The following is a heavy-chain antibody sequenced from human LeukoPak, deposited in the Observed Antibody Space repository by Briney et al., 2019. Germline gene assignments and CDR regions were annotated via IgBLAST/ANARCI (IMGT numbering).Heavy chain of an antibody. Sequence: PSETLSLTCTVSGGSISSSSYYWGWIRQPPGKGLEWIGSIYYSGSTYYNPSLKSRVTISVDTSKNQFSLKLSSVTAADTAVYYCARAGAHYDFWSGYLPTYFDYWGQGTLVTVSS. V-gene: IGHV4-39*01. CDR1: GGSISSSSYY. D-gene: IGHD3-3*01. CDR2: IYYSGST. CDR3: ARAGAHYDFWSGYLPTYFDY. J-gene: IGHJ4*02.